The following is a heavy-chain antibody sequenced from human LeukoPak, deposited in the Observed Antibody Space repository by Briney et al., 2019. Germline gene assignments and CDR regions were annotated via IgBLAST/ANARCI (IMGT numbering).Heavy chain of an antibody. J-gene: IGHJ6*02. D-gene: IGHD3-3*01. CDR3: ARDISHYDFWSGYYRPYYYGMDV. V-gene: IGHV3-66*01. CDR1: GFTFSSNA. CDR2: IYSGGST. Sequence: GGSLRLYCAASGFTFSSNAMSWVRQAPGKGLEWFSVIYSGGSTYYADSVKGRFTISRDNSKNTLYLQMNSLRAEDTAVYYCARDISHYDFWSGYYRPYYYGMDVWGQGTTVTVSS.